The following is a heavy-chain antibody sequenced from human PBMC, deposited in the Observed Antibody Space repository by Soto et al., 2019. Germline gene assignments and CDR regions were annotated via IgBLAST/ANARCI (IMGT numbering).Heavy chain of an antibody. J-gene: IGHJ4*02. CDR1: GYTFTGYY. CDR2: INPNSGGT. Sequence: ASVKVSCKASGYTFTGYYVHWVRQAPGQGLEWMGWINPNSGGTNYAQKFQGWVTLTRDTFITTAYMELSRLTSDDTAVYYCARDAIYNSYGTYFDYWGQGSLVTVSS. D-gene: IGHD3-16*01. CDR3: ARDAIYNSYGTYFDY. V-gene: IGHV1-2*04.